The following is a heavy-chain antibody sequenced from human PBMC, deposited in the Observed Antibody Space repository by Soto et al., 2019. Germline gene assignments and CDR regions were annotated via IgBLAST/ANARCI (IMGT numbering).Heavy chain of an antibody. CDR2: ISGSGSP. CDR1: GFTFISHT. Sequence: EVQLVESGGGLVKPGGSLRLSCAVSGFTFISHTLNWVRQAPGKGLEWVSSISGSGSPYYADSVKGRFTISRDNAQNSLYLHMSCLRAVDTAVYYCSSEVQPVSRCEYDYWGQGTLVTVSS. CDR3: SSEVQPVSRCEYDY. V-gene: IGHV3-21*04. J-gene: IGHJ4*02.